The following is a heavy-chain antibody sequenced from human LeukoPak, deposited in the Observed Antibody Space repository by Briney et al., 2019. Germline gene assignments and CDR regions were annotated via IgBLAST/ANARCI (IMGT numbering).Heavy chain of an antibody. CDR3: VRDLILVWTPGDDFDH. CDR1: GFTFRKYW. D-gene: IGHD3-16*01. J-gene: IGHJ4*02. CDR2: INERATII. Sequence: GGSLRLSCAASGFTFRKYWMHWVRQAPGKGLEWVSRINERATIISYADSVKGRFTISRENARNALYLQMNSLTAEDTAVYYCVRDLILVWTPGDDFDHWGQGTLVTVSS. V-gene: IGHV3-74*01.